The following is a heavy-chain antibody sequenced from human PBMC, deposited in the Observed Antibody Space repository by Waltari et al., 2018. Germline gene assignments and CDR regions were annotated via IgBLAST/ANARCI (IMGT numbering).Heavy chain of an antibody. CDR1: GGSFSGYY. J-gene: IGHJ4*02. CDR3: ARGIPLGLYYFDY. CDR2: INHSGST. V-gene: IGHV4-34*01. Sequence: AGLLQPSETLSLTCAVYGGSFSGYYWSWIRQPPGKGLEWIGEINHSGSTNYNPSLKSRVTISVDTSKNQFSLKLSSVTAADTAVYYCARGIPLGLYYFDYWGQGTLVTVSS.